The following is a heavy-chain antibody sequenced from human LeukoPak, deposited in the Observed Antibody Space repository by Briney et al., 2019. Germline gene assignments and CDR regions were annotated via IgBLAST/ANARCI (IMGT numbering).Heavy chain of an antibody. D-gene: IGHD6-13*01. CDR3: ARDRAAAGTGWYFDL. J-gene: IGHJ2*01. CDR1: GFTFSTYD. Sequence: PGGSLRLSCAASGFTFSTYDMHWVRQVAGKRLEWVSAIGVAGDTYYLDSVKGRFTISRENAKNSLYLQMNSLRAGDTAVYYCARDRAAAGTGWYFDLWGRGTLVTVSS. CDR2: IGVAGDT. V-gene: IGHV3-13*04.